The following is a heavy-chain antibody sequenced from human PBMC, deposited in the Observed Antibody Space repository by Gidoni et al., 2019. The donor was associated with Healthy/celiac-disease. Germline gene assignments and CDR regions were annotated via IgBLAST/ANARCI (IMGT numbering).Heavy chain of an antibody. J-gene: IGHJ4*02. Sequence: EVQLVESGGGLVHPGGSLRLSCVASGFTFSTDWMTWVRQAPGKGLEWVANIKHDGSEKYYVDSVKGRFTISRDNAKNSLYLQMNSLRAEDTAVYYCARPLRPLPASPFDFWGQGTLVTVSS. CDR1: GFTFSTDW. CDR3: ARPLRPLPASPFDF. V-gene: IGHV3-7*04. CDR2: IKHDGSEK.